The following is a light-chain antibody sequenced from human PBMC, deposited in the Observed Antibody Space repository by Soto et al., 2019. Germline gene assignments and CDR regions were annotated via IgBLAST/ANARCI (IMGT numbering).Light chain of an antibody. J-gene: IGLJ1*01. CDR2: EVT. V-gene: IGLV2-14*01. CDR1: SSDVGAYNY. Sequence: QSVLTQPGSVSGSPGQSITISCTGTSSDVGAYNYVSWYQQHPGKAPRLMIYEVTNRPSGVSTRFSGSKSGNTASLTISGLQAEDEADYYCCSFTSGNTAYVFGTGT. CDR3: CSFTSGNTAYV.